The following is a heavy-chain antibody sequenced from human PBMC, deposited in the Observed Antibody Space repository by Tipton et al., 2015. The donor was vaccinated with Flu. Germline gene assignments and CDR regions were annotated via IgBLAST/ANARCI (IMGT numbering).Heavy chain of an antibody. CDR1: GDSIGSDYY. CDR3: ARRDCSNYVSEPKNWFDP. Sequence: TLSLTCSVSGDSIGSDYYWGWIRQPPGKGLEWLGNIHRSGNTYYNSSLKSRVTISLDKSKNQFSLRLVSMTAPDTAVYYCARRDCSNYVSEPKNWFDPWGQGILVTVSS. V-gene: IGHV4-38-2*01. J-gene: IGHJ5*02. CDR2: IHRSGNT. D-gene: IGHD4-11*01.